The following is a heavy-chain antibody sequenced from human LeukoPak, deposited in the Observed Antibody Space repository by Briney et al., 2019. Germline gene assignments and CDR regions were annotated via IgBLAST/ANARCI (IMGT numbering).Heavy chain of an antibody. CDR3: ARVEAPDIVVVPAAN. Sequence: GASVKVSCKASGYTFTSYGISGVRQAPGQGLDWMGWISAYNGNTNYAQKLHGRVTMTPDTSTGTAYMELRSLWSDDPAVYYCARVEAPDIVVVPAANWGQGSLVTVSS. CDR2: ISAYNGNT. J-gene: IGHJ4*02. V-gene: IGHV1-18*01. CDR1: GYTFTSYG. D-gene: IGHD2-2*01.